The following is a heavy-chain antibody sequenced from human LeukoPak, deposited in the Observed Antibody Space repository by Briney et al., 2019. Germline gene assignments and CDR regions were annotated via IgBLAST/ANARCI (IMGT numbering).Heavy chain of an antibody. CDR1: GGTFSSYA. V-gene: IGHV1-69*04. CDR3: ARAGDGYNGDY. J-gene: IGHJ4*02. CDR2: IIPILGIA. Sequence: SVKVSCKASGGTFSSYAISWVRQAPGQGLEWMGRIIPILGIANYAQKFQGRVTITADKSTSTAYMELSSLRSEDTAVYHCARAGDGYNGDYWGQGTLVTVSS. D-gene: IGHD5-24*01.